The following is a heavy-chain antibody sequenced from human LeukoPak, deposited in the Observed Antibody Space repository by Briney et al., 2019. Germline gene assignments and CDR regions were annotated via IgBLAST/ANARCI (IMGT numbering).Heavy chain of an antibody. V-gene: IGHV4-4*07. Sequence: SETLSLTCTVSGGSISSYYWSWIRQPAGEGLEWIGRIYTSGSTNYNPSLKSRVTMSVDTSKNQFSLKLSSVTAADTAVYYCARVKTGTRYYYYYYGMDVWGQGTTVTVSS. CDR2: IYTSGST. CDR1: GGSISSYY. D-gene: IGHD1-7*01. J-gene: IGHJ6*02. CDR3: ARVKTGTRYYYYYYGMDV.